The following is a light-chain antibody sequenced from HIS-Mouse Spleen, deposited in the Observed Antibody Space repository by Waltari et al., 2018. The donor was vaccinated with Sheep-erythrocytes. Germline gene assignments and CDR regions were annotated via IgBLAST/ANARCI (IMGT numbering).Light chain of an antibody. CDR1: QGIRND. J-gene: IGKJ2*01. CDR2: AAS. Sequence: AIQMTQSPSSLSASVGDRVTITCRASQGIRNDLGWYQQKPGKAPKLLIYAASSIQSGVPTRFSGSGSGTDFTLTISSLQPEDFATYYCLQDYNYPYTFGQGTKLEIK. V-gene: IGKV1-6*01. CDR3: LQDYNYPYT.